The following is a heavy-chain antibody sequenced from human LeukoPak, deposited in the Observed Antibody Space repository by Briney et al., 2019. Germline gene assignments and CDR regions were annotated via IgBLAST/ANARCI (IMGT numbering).Heavy chain of an antibody. V-gene: IGHV4-59*01. D-gene: IGHD3-22*01. J-gene: IGHJ5*02. CDR2: THYSGST. Sequence: PSETLSLTCTVSGGSISSYYWSWIRQPPGKGLEWIGYTHYSGSTSYNPSLKSRVTISVDTSKNQFSLKLTSVTAADTAVYYCAREEVVVITNWFDPWGQGTLVTVSS. CDR1: GGSISSYY. CDR3: AREEVVVITNWFDP.